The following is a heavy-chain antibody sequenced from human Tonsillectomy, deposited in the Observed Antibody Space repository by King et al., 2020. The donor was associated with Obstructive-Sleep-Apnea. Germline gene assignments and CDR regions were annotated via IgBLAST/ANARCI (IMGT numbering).Heavy chain of an antibody. CDR3: TGILPRSGGSY. V-gene: IGHV3-73*01. D-gene: IGHD2-15*01. CDR1: GFTFSGSA. CDR2: IRREANVYAT. Sequence: VQLVESGGGLVQPGGSLKLSCAASGFTFSGSAMHWVRLASGKGLEWVGRIRREANVYATAYGASVKGRFTISRDDSKNTAYLQMNSLTTEDTAVYYCTGILPRSGGSYWGQGTLVTVSS. J-gene: IGHJ4*02.